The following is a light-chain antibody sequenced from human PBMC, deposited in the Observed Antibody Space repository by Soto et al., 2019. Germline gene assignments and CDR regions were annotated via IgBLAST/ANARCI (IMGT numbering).Light chain of an antibody. J-gene: IGLJ2*01. CDR2: RDD. CDR3: AAWDDSVSGL. Sequence: QSALTQPPSASGTPGQRVTISCSGSSSNLGRNYVYWYQQLPGTAPKLHIYRDDQRPSGVPDRFSGSKSGTSASLAISGLRSEDEADYYCAAWDDSVSGLFGGGTKVTVL. CDR1: SSNLGRNY. V-gene: IGLV1-47*01.